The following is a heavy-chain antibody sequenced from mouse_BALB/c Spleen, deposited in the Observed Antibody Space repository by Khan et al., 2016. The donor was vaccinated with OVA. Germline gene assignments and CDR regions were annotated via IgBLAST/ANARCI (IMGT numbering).Heavy chain of an antibody. Sequence: EVQLQESGPELVKPGASVKMSCRASGYTFTSYVMHWLRQKPGQGLEWIGYIYPFNDDTKYNEKFKGKATLTSDKSSSTAYMELSSLTSEDSVVYYCAKNYRYDVYFDYWGQGTTLTVSS. J-gene: IGHJ2*01. CDR2: IYPFNDDT. CDR3: AKNYRYDVYFDY. CDR1: GYTFTSYV. V-gene: IGHV1S136*01. D-gene: IGHD2-14*01.